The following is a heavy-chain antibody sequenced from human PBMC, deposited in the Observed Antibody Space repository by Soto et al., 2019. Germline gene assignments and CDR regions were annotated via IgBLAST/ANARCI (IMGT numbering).Heavy chain of an antibody. CDR2: ISYDGSNK. CDR1: GFTFSSYG. CDR3: AKDGGEQYGYFDY. V-gene: IGHV3-30*18. J-gene: IGHJ4*02. D-gene: IGHD1-26*01. Sequence: QVQLVESGGGVVQPGRSLRLSCAASGFTFSSYGMHWVRQAPGKGLEWVAVISYDGSNKYYADSVKGRFTISRDNSKNTLYLQMNSLRAEDTAVYYCAKDGGEQYGYFDYWGQGTLVTVSS.